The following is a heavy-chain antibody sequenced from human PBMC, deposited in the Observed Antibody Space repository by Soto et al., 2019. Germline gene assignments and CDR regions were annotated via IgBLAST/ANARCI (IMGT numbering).Heavy chain of an antibody. CDR2: IYSAGST. V-gene: IGHV3-53*01. J-gene: IGHJ5*02. CDR3: AREGALKPFSS. CDR1: GLTVSSSY. Sequence: PGGSLRLSCAASGLTVSSSYMSWVRQAPGKGLQWVSVIYSAGSTYYANSVKGRFTISRDISKNSVYLQMDSLRVEDTAVYYCAREGALKPFSSWGQGALVTVSS.